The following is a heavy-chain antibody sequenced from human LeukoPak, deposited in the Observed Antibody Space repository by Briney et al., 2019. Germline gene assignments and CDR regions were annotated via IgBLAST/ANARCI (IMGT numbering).Heavy chain of an antibody. Sequence: GASVKVSCKASGYTFTSYAMHWVRQAPGQRLEWMGWINAGNGNTKYSQEFQGRVTITRDTSASTAYMELSSLRSEDTAIYYCARDNSVDDNAWWFDPWGQGTLVTVSS. J-gene: IGHJ5*02. D-gene: IGHD3-22*01. V-gene: IGHV1-3*03. CDR2: INAGNGNT. CDR3: ARDNSVDDNAWWFDP. CDR1: GYTFTSYA.